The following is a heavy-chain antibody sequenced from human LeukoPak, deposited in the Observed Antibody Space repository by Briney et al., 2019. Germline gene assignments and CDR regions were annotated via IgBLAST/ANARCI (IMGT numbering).Heavy chain of an antibody. Sequence: KASETLSLTCAVYGGSLSGYYWSWIRQPPGKGLEWIGTISHSGTTDYKSTLESRLTISMDTSKNLFSLRLTSVTAADTAVYYCAREGAVPGIDPWGQGTLVTVSS. D-gene: IGHD3-16*01. J-gene: IGHJ5*02. CDR2: ISHSGTT. CDR1: GGSLSGYY. V-gene: IGHV4-34*01. CDR3: AREGAVPGIDP.